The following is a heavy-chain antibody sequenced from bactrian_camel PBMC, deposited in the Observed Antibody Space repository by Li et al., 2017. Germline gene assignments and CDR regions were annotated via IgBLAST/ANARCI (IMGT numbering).Heavy chain of an antibody. CDR3: AATTRHWTVTYGWANYKYGY. Sequence: VQLVESGGGSVQAGGSLKLSCAVSGFRHSRICIGWFRQSPGKEREGVAIIDERGDTRYAAFAEGRFTISLDNAVNTLYLQMDCLKPEDTAMYTCAATTRHWTVTYGWANYKYGYWGQGTQVTVS. V-gene: IGHV3S26*01. J-gene: IGHJ4*01. CDR1: GFRHSRIC. D-gene: IGHD8*01. CDR2: IIDERGDT.